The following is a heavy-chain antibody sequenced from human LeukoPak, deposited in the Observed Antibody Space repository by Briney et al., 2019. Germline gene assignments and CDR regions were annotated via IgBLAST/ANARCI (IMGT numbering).Heavy chain of an antibody. CDR2: ISGSSGST. D-gene: IGHD6-19*01. CDR3: ATDFYSSGSYLDY. J-gene: IGHJ4*02. Sequence: GGSLRLSCEASGFTFGSYAMSWVRQAPGKGLEWVSGISGSSGSTYYADSVKGRFTISRDNSKNTLYMQMHSLRAEDTAVYYCATDFYSSGSYLDYWGQGTLVTVS. CDR1: GFTFGSYA. V-gene: IGHV3-23*01.